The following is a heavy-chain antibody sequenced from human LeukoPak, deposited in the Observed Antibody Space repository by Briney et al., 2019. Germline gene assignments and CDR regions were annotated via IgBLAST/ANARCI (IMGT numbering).Heavy chain of an antibody. Sequence: GGSLRLSCAASGFTFSSYAMHWVRQAPGKGLEWVTIISYDGTNKYYADSVKGRFTISRDNAKNSLYLQMNSLRAEDTAVYYCATLVVPAAKGDYWGQGTLVTVSS. CDR1: GFTFSSYA. CDR3: ATLVVPAAKGDY. J-gene: IGHJ4*02. D-gene: IGHD2-2*01. CDR2: ISYDGTNK. V-gene: IGHV3-30*04.